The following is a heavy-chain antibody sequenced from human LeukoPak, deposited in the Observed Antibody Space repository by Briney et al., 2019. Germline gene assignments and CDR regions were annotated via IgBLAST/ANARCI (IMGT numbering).Heavy chain of an antibody. CDR3: AGGDRNGWYFYY. J-gene: IGHJ4*02. CDR1: GFTFSSYW. Sequence: GALRLSCAATGFTFSSYWMSWVRQAPGKGLEWVANIKQDGSEKYYVDSVKGRFTISRDNAKNSLYLQMNSLSAEDTALYLCAGGDRNGWYFYYWGQGTLVTVSS. V-gene: IGHV3-7*03. D-gene: IGHD6-19*01. CDR2: IKQDGSEK.